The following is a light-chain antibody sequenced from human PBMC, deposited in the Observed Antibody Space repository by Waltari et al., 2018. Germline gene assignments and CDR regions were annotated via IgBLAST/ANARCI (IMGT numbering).Light chain of an antibody. V-gene: IGLV2-11*01. CDR1: SRDVGGYQY. CDR2: DVS. J-gene: IGLJ1*01. CDR3: CSFAGSYTYV. Sequence: QSALTQPRSVSGSPGQSVTISCTVTSRDVGGYQYVSWFQQHPGKVPKLLIYDVSERPSDVPDRFSGSKSANTASLTISGLQTEDEADYYCCSFAGSYTYVFGTGTRVTVL.